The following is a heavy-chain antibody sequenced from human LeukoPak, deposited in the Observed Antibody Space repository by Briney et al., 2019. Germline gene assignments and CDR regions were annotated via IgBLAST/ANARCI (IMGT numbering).Heavy chain of an antibody. D-gene: IGHD6-19*01. CDR2: IYTSGST. J-gene: IGHJ4*02. CDR3: ARDLGYSSGWYQVDY. Sequence: KSSQTLSLTCTVSGGSISSGSYYWSWIRQPAGKGLEWIGRIYTSGSTNYNPSLKSRVTMSVDTSKNQFSLKLSSVTAADTAVYYCARDLGYSSGWYQVDYWGQGTLVTVSS. V-gene: IGHV4-61*02. CDR1: GGSISSGSYY.